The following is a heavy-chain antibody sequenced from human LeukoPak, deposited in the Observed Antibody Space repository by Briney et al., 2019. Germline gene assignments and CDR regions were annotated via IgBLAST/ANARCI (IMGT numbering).Heavy chain of an antibody. CDR2: ISLDGATT. Sequence: GGSLRLSCAASGFTFSSYAMRWVRQPPGKGLEWVSGISLDGATTYYAGSVEGRFTISRDNAENSLYLQLNSLRAEETAVYDCARDATYYYDSSGYYYFDYWGQGNLVTVS. CDR3: ARDATYYYDSSGYYYFDY. V-gene: IGHV3-23*01. CDR1: GFTFSSYA. D-gene: IGHD3-22*01. J-gene: IGHJ4*02.